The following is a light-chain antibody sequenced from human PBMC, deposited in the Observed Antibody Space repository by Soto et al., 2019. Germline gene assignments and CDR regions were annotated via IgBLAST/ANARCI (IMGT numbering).Light chain of an antibody. Sequence: DIQMXXSPATLSGSVGDRVTITCRASQTISSWLAWYQQKPGKAPKLLIYKASTLKSGVPSRFSGSGSGTDFTLTISSLQPEDFATYYCQQSYSTPQTFGQRTRLEI. V-gene: IGKV1-5*03. CDR2: KAS. J-gene: IGKJ5*01. CDR3: QQSYSTPQT. CDR1: QTISSW.